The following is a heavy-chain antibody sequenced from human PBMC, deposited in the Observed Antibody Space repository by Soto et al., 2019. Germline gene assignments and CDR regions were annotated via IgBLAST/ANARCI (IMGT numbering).Heavy chain of an antibody. V-gene: IGHV3-23*01. Sequence: EVQLLESGGGLVQPGGSLRLSCAASGFTFSSYAMSWVRQAPGKGLEWVSAISGSGGSTYYADSVKGRFTISRDNSKNTLYLQINSLRAEDTAVYYCAIAVAGPPAYFDYWGQGTLVTVSS. D-gene: IGHD6-19*01. CDR2: ISGSGGST. CDR1: GFTFSSYA. J-gene: IGHJ4*02. CDR3: AIAVAGPPAYFDY.